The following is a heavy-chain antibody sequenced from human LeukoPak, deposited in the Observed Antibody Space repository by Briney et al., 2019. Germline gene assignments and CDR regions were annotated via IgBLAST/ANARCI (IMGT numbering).Heavy chain of an antibody. CDR3: ARQRRLELPDY. Sequence: SETLSLTCTVSGGSISSSTYYWGWIRQPPGRGVEWIGSISYRGNIYYNPSLKSRVTISVDTSKNQFPLKLSSVTAADTAVYYCARQRRLELPDYWGQGTLVTVSS. D-gene: IGHD3-16*01. V-gene: IGHV4-39*01. J-gene: IGHJ4*02. CDR1: GGSISSSTYY. CDR2: ISYRGNI.